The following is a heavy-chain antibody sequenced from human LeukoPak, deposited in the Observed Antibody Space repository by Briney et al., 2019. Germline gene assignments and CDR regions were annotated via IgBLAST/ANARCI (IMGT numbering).Heavy chain of an antibody. J-gene: IGHJ4*02. V-gene: IGHV4-59*01. CDR1: GGSFRSYY. CDR2: IYFSGST. D-gene: IGHD3-10*01. CDR3: ARSELLWFGGVNSGFDY. Sequence: SETPSLTCTVSGGSFRSYYWSWIRHAPEKGLEWIGYIYFSGSTNYNPSLKSRVTISLDTSKNQFSLKLSSVTAADTAIYYCARSELLWFGGVNSGFDYWGQGTLVTVSS.